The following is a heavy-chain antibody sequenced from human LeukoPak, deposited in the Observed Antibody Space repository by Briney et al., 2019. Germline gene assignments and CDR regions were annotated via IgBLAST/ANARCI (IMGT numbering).Heavy chain of an antibody. CDR3: ARDFTLNYYGSGSPDIDY. J-gene: IGHJ4*02. CDR2: INHSGST. Sequence: PGGSLRLSCAASGFTFSSYWMSWVRQAPGKGLEWIGEINHSGSTNYNPSLKSRVTISVDTSKNQFSLKLSSVTAADTAVYYCARDFTLNYYGSGSPDIDYWGQGTLVTVSS. V-gene: IGHV4-34*01. D-gene: IGHD3-10*01. CDR1: GFTFSSYW.